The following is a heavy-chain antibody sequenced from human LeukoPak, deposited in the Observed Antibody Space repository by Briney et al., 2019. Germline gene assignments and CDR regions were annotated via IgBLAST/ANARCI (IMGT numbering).Heavy chain of an antibody. Sequence: SETLSLTCTVSGGSISSYYWSWIRQPPGKGLEWIGSIYYSGSTNYNPSLKSRVTISVDTSKNQFSLKLSSVTAADTAVYYCAREVVSSGYYYYFDYWGQGTLVTVSS. CDR1: GGSISSYY. D-gene: IGHD3-22*01. J-gene: IGHJ4*02. CDR3: AREVVSSGYYYYFDY. CDR2: IYYSGST. V-gene: IGHV4-59*12.